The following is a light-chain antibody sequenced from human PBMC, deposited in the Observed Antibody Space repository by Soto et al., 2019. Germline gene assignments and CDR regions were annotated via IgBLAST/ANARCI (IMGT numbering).Light chain of an antibody. CDR3: QQYGGSPMHT. Sequence: EIVLTQSPGTLSLSPGERATLSCRASQSVSSSYLAWYQQKPGQAPRLLIYGASSSATGIPDRFSGSGSGKDFTLTISRLEPEDFAVYYCQQYGGSPMHTFGQGTKLEIK. CDR1: QSVSSSY. J-gene: IGKJ2*01. CDR2: GAS. V-gene: IGKV3-20*01.